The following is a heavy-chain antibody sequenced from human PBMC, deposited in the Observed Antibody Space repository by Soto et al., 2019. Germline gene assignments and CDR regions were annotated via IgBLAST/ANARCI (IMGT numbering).Heavy chain of an antibody. V-gene: IGHV3-64D*06. J-gene: IGHJ4*02. CDR2: ISSNGGST. CDR1: GFTFSSYA. CDR3: VKGESGSYREFDY. Sequence: PGGSLRLSCSASGFTFSSYAMHWVRQAPGKGLEYVSAISSNGGSTYYADSVKGRFTISRDNSKNTLYLQMSSLRAEDTAVYYCVKGESGSYREFDYWGQGTLVTVSS. D-gene: IGHD1-26*01.